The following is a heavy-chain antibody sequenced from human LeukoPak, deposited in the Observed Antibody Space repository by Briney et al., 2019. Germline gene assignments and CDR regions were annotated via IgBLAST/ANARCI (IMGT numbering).Heavy chain of an antibody. Sequence: GASVKVSCKASGYTFTSYDINWVRQATGQGLEWMGWMNPNSGNTGYAQKFQGRVTMTRNTSISTAYMELSSLRSEDTAVYYCAILYDFWSGYPRSNWFDPWGQGTLVTVSS. V-gene: IGHV1-8*01. CDR1: GYTFTSYD. CDR3: AILYDFWSGYPRSNWFDP. J-gene: IGHJ5*02. CDR2: MNPNSGNT. D-gene: IGHD3-3*01.